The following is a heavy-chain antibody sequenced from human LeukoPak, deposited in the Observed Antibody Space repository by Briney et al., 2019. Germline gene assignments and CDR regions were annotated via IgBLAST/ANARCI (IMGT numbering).Heavy chain of an antibody. CDR3: ASSSSRYYDSSGYPPFDY. D-gene: IGHD3-22*01. J-gene: IGHJ4*02. CDR2: IYYSGST. V-gene: IGHV4-31*03. CDR1: GGSISSGGYY. Sequence: SETLSLTCTVSGGSISSGGYYWSWIRQHPGKGLEWIGYIYYSGSTYYNPSLKSRVTISVDTSKNQFSLKLSSVTAADTAVYYCASSSSRYYDSSGYPPFDYWGQGTLVTVSS.